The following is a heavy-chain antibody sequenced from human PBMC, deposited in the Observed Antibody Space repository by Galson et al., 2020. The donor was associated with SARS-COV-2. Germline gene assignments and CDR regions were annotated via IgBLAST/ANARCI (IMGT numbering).Heavy chain of an antibody. V-gene: IGHV4-61*02. CDR1: GGSISSDGYH. CDR2: VFASGRS. J-gene: IGHJ6*02. CDR3: ARAGWGRGVIIPYYYYGMDV. D-gene: IGHD3-10*01. Sequence: SETLSLTCTVSGGSISSDGYHWSWIRQIRQPAGQRLEWIGRVFASGRSYSNPSLESRVTISVDTSRSQFFLKVNSVTAADTAVYYCARAGWGRGVIIPYYYYGMDVWGQGTTVTVSS.